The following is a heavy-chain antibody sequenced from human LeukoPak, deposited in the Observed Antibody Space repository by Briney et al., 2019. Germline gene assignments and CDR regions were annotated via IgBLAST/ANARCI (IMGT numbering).Heavy chain of an antibody. D-gene: IGHD6-13*01. CDR2: IYYSGTT. CDR1: GFTFSSYA. J-gene: IGHJ4*02. CDR3: ARGVYIAAAQYGY. V-gene: IGHV4-59*01. Sequence: GSLRLSCAASGFTFSSYAMSWIRQPPGKGLEWIGYIYYSGTTNYNPSLKSRVTISVGTSKNQLSLKLSSVTAADTAVYYCARGVYIAAAQYGYWGQGTLVTVSS.